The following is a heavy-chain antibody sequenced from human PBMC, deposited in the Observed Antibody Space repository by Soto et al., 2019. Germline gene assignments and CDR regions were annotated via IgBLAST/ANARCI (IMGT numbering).Heavy chain of an antibody. J-gene: IGHJ3*02. CDR3: ARWGWAEGDAFDI. D-gene: IGHD6-19*01. CDR2: ISSSSSTI. Sequence: GGSLRLSCAASGFTFSSYSMNWVRQAPGKGLEWVSYISSSSSTIYYADSVKGRFTISRDNAKISLYLQMNSLRDDDTAVYYCARWGWAEGDAFDIWGQGTMVTVSS. CDR1: GFTFSSYS. V-gene: IGHV3-48*02.